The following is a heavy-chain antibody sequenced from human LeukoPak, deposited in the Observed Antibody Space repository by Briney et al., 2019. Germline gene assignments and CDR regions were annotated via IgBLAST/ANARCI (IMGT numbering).Heavy chain of an antibody. CDR2: INPNSGGT. CDR1: GYTFTGYY. Sequence: ASVKVSCKASGYTFTGYYMHWVRQAPGQGLEWMGWINPNSGGTNYAQKFQGRVTMTRDTSISTAYMELSGLRSEDTAVYYCARGIRTTVTTPGYWGQGTLVTVSS. V-gene: IGHV1-2*02. CDR3: ARGIRTTVTTPGY. J-gene: IGHJ4*02. D-gene: IGHD4-17*01.